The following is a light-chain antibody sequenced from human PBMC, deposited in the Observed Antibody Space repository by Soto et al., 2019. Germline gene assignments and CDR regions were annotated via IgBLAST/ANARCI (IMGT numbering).Light chain of an antibody. CDR1: QSLGSSY. J-gene: IGKJ1*01. Sequence: EIVLTQSPGTLSLSPGERATLSCRASQSLGSSYLAWYQQKPAQAPRLLIYGASSRATGIPDRFSGSGSGTDFTLTISRLEPEDFAVYYCQLYGSSPWTFGQGTKVEIK. CDR3: QLYGSSPWT. CDR2: GAS. V-gene: IGKV3-20*01.